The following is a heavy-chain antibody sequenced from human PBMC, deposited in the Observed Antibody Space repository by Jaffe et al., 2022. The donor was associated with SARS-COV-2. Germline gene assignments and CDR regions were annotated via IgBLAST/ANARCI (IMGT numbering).Heavy chain of an antibody. D-gene: IGHD3-22*01. CDR3: ARGSRAGLLRSPKSLGNAFDI. CDR1: GGSISSYY. J-gene: IGHJ3*02. CDR2: IYYSGST. Sequence: QVQLQESGPGLVKPSETLSLTCTVSGGSISSYYWSWIRQPPGKGLEWIGYIYYSGSTNYNPSLKSRVTISVDTSKNQFSLKLSSVTAADTAVYYCARGSRAGLLRSPKSLGNAFDIWGQGTMVTVSS. V-gene: IGHV4-59*01.